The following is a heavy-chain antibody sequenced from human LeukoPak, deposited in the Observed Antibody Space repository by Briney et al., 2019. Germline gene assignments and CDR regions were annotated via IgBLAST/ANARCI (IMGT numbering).Heavy chain of an antibody. CDR3: ARVRGDYYGSGIGNWFDP. CDR1: GGSFSGYY. CDR2: INHSGST. J-gene: IGHJ5*02. Sequence: PSETLSLTRAVYGGSFSGYYWSWIRQPPGKGLEWIGEINHSGSTNYNPSLKSRVTISVDTSKNQFSLKLSSVTAADTAVYYCARVRGDYYGSGIGNWFDPWGQGTLVTVSS. V-gene: IGHV4-34*01. D-gene: IGHD3-10*01.